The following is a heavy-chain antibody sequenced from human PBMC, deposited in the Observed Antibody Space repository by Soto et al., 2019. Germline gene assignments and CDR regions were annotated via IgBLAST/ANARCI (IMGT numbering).Heavy chain of an antibody. Sequence: QVQLRESGPGLVKPSETLSLTCFVSGDSLTVGGHYWTWIRQHPGKGLDWIGYVYHSGGTYYNPYLKSRVTMSVDTSESRFAVSLTSGAAADTAVYYCARGNSGFDLWGEGKMVTVSS. CDR3: ARGNSGFDL. D-gene: IGHD1-26*01. V-gene: IGHV4-31*03. CDR1: GDSLTVGGHY. J-gene: IGHJ3*01. CDR2: VYHSGGT.